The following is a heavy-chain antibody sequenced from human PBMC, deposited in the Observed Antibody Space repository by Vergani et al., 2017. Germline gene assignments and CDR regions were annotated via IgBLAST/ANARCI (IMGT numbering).Heavy chain of an antibody. Sequence: QVQLQQWGAGLLKPSETLSLTCAVYGGSFSGYYWSWIRQPPGKGLEWIGEINHSGSTNYNPSLKSRVTISVDTSKNQFSLKLSSVTAADTAVYYCARGVRRAVRGVFDYWGQGTLVTVSS. D-gene: IGHD3-10*01. CDR3: ARGVRRAVRGVFDY. CDR1: GGSFSGYY. V-gene: IGHV4-34*01. CDR2: INHSGST. J-gene: IGHJ4*02.